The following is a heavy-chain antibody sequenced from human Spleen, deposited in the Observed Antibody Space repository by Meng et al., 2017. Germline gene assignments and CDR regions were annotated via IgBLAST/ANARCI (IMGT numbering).Heavy chain of an antibody. D-gene: IGHD2-2*01. CDR1: GFTFSKHW. J-gene: IGHJ4*01. CDR3: ARGGVPAALDY. V-gene: IGHV3-74*03. CDR2: IHPDGSST. Sequence: EVQLVESGGGLVKPGGSLRLSCAASGFTFSKHWMFWVRQAPGKGLVWLSYIHPDGSSTAYADSVKGRFTISRDNAKNTLSLQMDSLRADDTAVYYCARGGVPAALDYWGQGTLVTVSS.